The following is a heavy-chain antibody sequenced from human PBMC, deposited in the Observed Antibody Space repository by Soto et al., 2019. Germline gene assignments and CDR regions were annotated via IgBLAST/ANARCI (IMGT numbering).Heavy chain of an antibody. J-gene: IGHJ3*02. V-gene: IGHV3-64*01. D-gene: IGHD5-18*01. CDR1: GFTFSSYA. CDR3: ARGDPYSDTLRNDAFDI. CDR2: IGSDGGNT. Sequence: EVQLVESGGGLVQPGGSLRLSCAASGFTFSSYAMHWVRQAPGKGLEYVSAIGSDGGNTYYANSVKDRFTISRDNSEHTLYLQMGSLRTEDMSVYYCARGDPYSDTLRNDAFDIWGQGTMVTVSS.